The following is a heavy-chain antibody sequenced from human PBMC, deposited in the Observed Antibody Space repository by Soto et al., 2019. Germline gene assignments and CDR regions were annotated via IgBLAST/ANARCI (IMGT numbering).Heavy chain of an antibody. Sequence: GGSLRLSCAASGFTFSSYAMSWVRQAPGKGLEWVSAISGSGGSTYYADSVKGRFTISRDNSKNTLYLQMNSLRAEDTAVYYCAKDTNYYDSSGYYYVPDYFDYWGQGTLVTVSS. CDR2: ISGSGGST. J-gene: IGHJ4*02. D-gene: IGHD3-22*01. CDR1: GFTFSSYA. CDR3: AKDTNYYDSSGYYYVPDYFDY. V-gene: IGHV3-23*01.